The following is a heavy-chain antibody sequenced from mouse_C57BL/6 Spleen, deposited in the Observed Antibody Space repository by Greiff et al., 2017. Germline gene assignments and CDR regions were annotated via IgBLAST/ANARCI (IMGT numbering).Heavy chain of an antibody. D-gene: IGHD1-1*01. CDR1: GFNIKDDY. CDR3: TTYGSSY. J-gene: IGHJ2*01. Sequence: VQLQQSGAGLVRPGASVKLSCTASGFNIKDDYMHWVKQRPEQGLEWIGWIDPGNGDPEYASKFQGKATITADTSSNTASLQLSRLTSEDTAVYYCTTYGSSYWGQGTTLTVSS. CDR2: IDPGNGDP. V-gene: IGHV14-4*01.